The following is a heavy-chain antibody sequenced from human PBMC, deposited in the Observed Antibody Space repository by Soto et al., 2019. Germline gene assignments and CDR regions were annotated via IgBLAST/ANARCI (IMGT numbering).Heavy chain of an antibody. CDR2: FDPEDGET. J-gene: IGHJ6*02. Sequence: ASVKVSCKVSGYTLTELSMHWVRQAPGKGLEWMGGFDPEDGETIYAQKFQGRVTMTEDTSTDTAYMELSSLRSEDTAVYYCATLFLLRSGYCSGGRCRANYYGMDVWGQGTTVTVSS. CDR3: ATLFLLRSGYCSGGRCRANYYGMDV. D-gene: IGHD2-15*01. V-gene: IGHV1-24*01. CDR1: GYTLTELS.